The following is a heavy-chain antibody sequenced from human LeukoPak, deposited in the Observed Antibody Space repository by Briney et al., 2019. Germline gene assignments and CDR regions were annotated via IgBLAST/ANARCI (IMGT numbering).Heavy chain of an antibody. J-gene: IGHJ4*02. CDR3: ARGRRITMVRGVPRTQYFDY. CDR1: GFTFSSYA. D-gene: IGHD3-10*01. Sequence: PGRSLRLSCAASGFTFSSYAMPWVRQAPGKGLEWVAVISYDGSNKYYADSVKGRFTISRDNSKNTLYLQMNSLRAEDTAVYYCARGRRITMVRGVPRTQYFDYWGQGTLVTVSS. CDR2: ISYDGSNK. V-gene: IGHV3-30-3*01.